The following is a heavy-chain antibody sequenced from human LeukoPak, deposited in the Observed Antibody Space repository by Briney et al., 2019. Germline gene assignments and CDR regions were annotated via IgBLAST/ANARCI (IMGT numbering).Heavy chain of an antibody. Sequence: QAGGSLRLSCAASGFTFSSYWMHWVRQAPGKGPVWVSRINSDGSSTSYADSVKGRFTISRDNAKNTLYLQMNSLRAEDTAVYYCVPEEKYSSGWYYFDYWGQGTLVTVSS. D-gene: IGHD6-19*01. CDR2: INSDGSST. CDR1: GFTFSSYW. J-gene: IGHJ4*02. V-gene: IGHV3-74*01. CDR3: VPEEKYSSGWYYFDY.